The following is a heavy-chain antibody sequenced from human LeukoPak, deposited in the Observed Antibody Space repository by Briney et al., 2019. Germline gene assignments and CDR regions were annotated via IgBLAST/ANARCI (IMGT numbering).Heavy chain of an antibody. CDR3: ATRLRNHFDY. J-gene: IGHJ4*02. Sequence: GGSLRPSCAASGFTFSSYTANWVRQAPGKGLEWVSTISDNAHGADTHYADSVKGRFTISRDDSHNTLYLQMNSLRADDTAVYFCATRLRNHFDYWGQGTPVTVSS. CDR2: ISDNAHGADT. V-gene: IGHV3-23*01. D-gene: IGHD5-12*01. CDR1: GFTFSSYT.